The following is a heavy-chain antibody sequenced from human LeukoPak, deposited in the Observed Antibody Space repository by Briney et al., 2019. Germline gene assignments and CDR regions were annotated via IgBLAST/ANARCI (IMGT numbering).Heavy chain of an antibody. J-gene: IGHJ4*02. Sequence: GGSLRLSCAASGFTFSSYSMNWVRQAPGKGLEWVSSISSSSYIYYADSVKGRFTISRDNAKNSLYLQMNSLRAEDTAVYYCARDTFIAARQRFDYWGQGTLVTVSS. D-gene: IGHD6-6*01. V-gene: IGHV3-21*01. CDR1: GFTFSSYS. CDR3: ARDTFIAARQRFDY. CDR2: ISSSSYI.